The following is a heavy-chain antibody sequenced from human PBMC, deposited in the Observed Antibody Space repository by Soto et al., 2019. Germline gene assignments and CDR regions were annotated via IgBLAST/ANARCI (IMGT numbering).Heavy chain of an antibody. CDR2: ISGSGGST. V-gene: IGHV3-23*01. D-gene: IGHD2-2*01. CDR1: GFTFSSYA. CDR3: AKGFLRGYCSSTSCQPYYYYGMDV. J-gene: IGHJ6*02. Sequence: QTGGSLRLSCAASGFTFSSYAMSWVRQAPGKGLEWVSAISGSGGSTYYADSVKGRFTISRDNSKNTLYLQMNSLRAEDTAVYYCAKGFLRGYCSSTSCQPYYYYGMDVWGQGTTVTVSS.